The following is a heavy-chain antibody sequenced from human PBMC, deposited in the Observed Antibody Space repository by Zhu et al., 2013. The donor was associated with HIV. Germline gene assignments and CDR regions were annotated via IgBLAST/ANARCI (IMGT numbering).Heavy chain of an antibody. V-gene: IGHV1-2*02. D-gene: IGHD3-9*01. CDR1: GYTFTGYY. Sequence: VQLVQSGAEVKKPGASVKVSCKASGYTFTGYYMHWVRQAPGQGLEWMGWINPNSGGTNYAQKFQGRVTMTRDTSISTAYMELSRLRSDDTAVYYCARVPTREVRYFDWLLPDNWFDPWGPGNPGHRLL. J-gene: IGHJ5*02. CDR3: ARVPTREVRYFDWLLPDNWFDP. CDR2: INPNSGGT.